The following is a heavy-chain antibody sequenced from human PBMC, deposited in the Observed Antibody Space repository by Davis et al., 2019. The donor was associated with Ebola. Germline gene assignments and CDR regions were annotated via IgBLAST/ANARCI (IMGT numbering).Heavy chain of an antibody. CDR2: IYYSGST. CDR1: GGSISSSSYY. Sequence: MPSETLSLTCTVSGGSISSSSYYWGWIRQPPGKGLEWIGSIYYSGSTYYNPSLKSRVTISVDTSKNQFSLKLSSVTAADTAVYYCARPVTSSGPFDYWGQGTLVTVSS. D-gene: IGHD3-22*01. V-gene: IGHV4-39*01. CDR3: ARPVTSSGPFDY. J-gene: IGHJ4*02.